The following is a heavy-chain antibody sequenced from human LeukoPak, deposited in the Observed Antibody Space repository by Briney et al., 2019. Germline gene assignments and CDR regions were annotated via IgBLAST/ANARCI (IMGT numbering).Heavy chain of an antibody. CDR2: TKQDGSEK. V-gene: IGHV3-7*01. D-gene: IGHD3-22*01. CDR3: ARDGHYYDSSGYPVYFDN. J-gene: IGHJ4*02. CDR1: GFTFSSYW. Sequence: GGSLRLSCAASGFTFSSYWMSWVRQAPGKGLEWVANTKQDGSEKYYVDSVKGRFTISRDNAKNSLYLQMNSLRAEDTAVYYCARDGHYYDSSGYPVYFDNLGQGTLVTVSS.